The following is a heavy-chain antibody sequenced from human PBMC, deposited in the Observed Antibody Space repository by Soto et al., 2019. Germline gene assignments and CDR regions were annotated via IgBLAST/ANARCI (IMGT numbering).Heavy chain of an antibody. CDR1: GGSISSGGYY. CDR3: AREGSSGYYYYFDY. J-gene: IGHJ4*02. Sequence: TLSLTCTVSGGSISSGGYYWSWIRQHPGKGLEWIGYIYYSGSTYYNPSLKSRVTISVDTSKNQFSLKLSSVTAADTAVYYCAREGSSGYYYYFDYWGQGTLVTVSS. D-gene: IGHD3-22*01. CDR2: IYYSGST. V-gene: IGHV4-31*03.